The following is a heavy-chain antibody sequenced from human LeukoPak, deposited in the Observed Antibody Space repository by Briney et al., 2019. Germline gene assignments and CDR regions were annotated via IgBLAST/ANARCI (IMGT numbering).Heavy chain of an antibody. J-gene: IGHJ3*02. CDR1: GGSISSSY. Sequence: SETLSLTCAVSGGSISSSYWSWIRQPPGKGLEWIGYIYYSGSTNYNPSLKSRVTISLDTSKNQFSLRLSSVTAADTALYYCARRMAVASTFDIWGQGTMVTVPS. CDR3: ARRMAVASTFDI. CDR2: IYYSGST. D-gene: IGHD6-19*01. V-gene: IGHV4-59*08.